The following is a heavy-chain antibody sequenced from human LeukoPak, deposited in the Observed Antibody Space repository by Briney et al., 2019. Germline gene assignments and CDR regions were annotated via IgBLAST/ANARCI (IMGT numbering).Heavy chain of an antibody. J-gene: IGHJ4*02. CDR3: AREWLGSGLDY. V-gene: IGHV3-48*03. Sequence: PGGSLRLSCAASGFTFSSDEMNWVRQAPGKGLEWVSYISSSGTTIYYADSVKGRFAISRDNAKNSLYLQMNSLRAEDTAVYYCAREWLGSGLDYWGQGTLVTVSS. CDR1: GFTFSSDE. CDR2: ISSSGTTI. D-gene: IGHD1-26*01.